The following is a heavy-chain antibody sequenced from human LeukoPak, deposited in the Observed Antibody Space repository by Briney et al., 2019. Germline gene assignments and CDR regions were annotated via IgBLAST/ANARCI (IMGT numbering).Heavy chain of an antibody. CDR1: GGSISSYY. V-gene: IGHV4-59*01. Sequence: SETLSLTCTVSGGSISSYYWSWIRQPPGKGLEWIGYIYYSGSTNYNPSLKSRVTISVDTSKNQFSLKLCSVTAADTAVYYCARGGRYFDWLFDFDYWGQGTLVTVSS. CDR3: ARGGRYFDWLFDFDY. CDR2: IYYSGST. J-gene: IGHJ4*02. D-gene: IGHD3-9*01.